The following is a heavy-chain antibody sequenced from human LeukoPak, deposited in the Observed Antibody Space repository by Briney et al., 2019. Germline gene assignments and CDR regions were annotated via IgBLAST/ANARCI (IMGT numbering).Heavy chain of an antibody. V-gene: IGHV1-2*02. Sequence: ASVKVSCKASGYTFTGYYMHWVRQAPGQGLEWMGWINPNSGGTNYAQKFQGRVTMTRDTSISTAYMELSRLRSDDTAVYYCARVVVPAASYYYMDVWGKGTTVTVSS. CDR1: GYTFTGYY. CDR2: INPNSGGT. CDR3: ARVVVPAASYYYMDV. D-gene: IGHD2-2*01. J-gene: IGHJ6*03.